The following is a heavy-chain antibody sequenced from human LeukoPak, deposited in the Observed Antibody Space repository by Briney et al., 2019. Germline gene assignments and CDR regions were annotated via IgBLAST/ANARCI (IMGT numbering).Heavy chain of an antibody. CDR3: ARVPRDDYGDPYYFDY. Sequence: KAGGSLRLSCAASGFTFSDYYMSWIRQAPGKGLEWVSYISSSSSYTNYADSVKGRFTISRDNAKNSLYLQMNSLRAEDTAVYYCARVPRDDYGDPYYFDYWGQGTLVTVSS. CDR2: ISSSSSYT. J-gene: IGHJ4*02. CDR1: GFTFSDYY. V-gene: IGHV3-11*06. D-gene: IGHD4-17*01.